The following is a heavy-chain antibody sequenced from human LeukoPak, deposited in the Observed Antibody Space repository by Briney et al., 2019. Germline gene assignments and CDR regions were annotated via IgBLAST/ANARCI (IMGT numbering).Heavy chain of an antibody. CDR1: GFTFDDYA. D-gene: IGHD3-3*01. CDR2: ISWNSGSI. J-gene: IGHJ6*02. Sequence: SGRSLRLSCAASGFTFDDYAMHWVRQAPGKGLEWVSGISWNSGSIGYADSVKGRFTISRDNAKNCLYLQMNSLGAEDTALYYCAKGERYDFWSGYYSGLSYYYYYYGMDVWGQGTTVTVSS. V-gene: IGHV3-9*01. CDR3: AKGERYDFWSGYYSGLSYYYYYYGMDV.